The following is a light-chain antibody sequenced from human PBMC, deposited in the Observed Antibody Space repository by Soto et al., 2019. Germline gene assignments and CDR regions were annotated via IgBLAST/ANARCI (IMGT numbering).Light chain of an antibody. CDR1: QSISSW. CDR3: QQYNNLYT. Sequence: DIQMTQSPSTLSASVGDRVTITCRASQSISSWLAWYQQKPGKAPKPLVYKTSSVESEVASRFSGSGSGTEFTLTISSLLPDDFAAYYCQQYNNLYTFGKGTKLELK. CDR2: KTS. J-gene: IGKJ2*01. V-gene: IGKV1-5*03.